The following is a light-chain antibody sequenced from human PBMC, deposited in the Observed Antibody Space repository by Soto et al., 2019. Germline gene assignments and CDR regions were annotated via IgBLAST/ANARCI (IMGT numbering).Light chain of an antibody. Sequence: EIVMTQSPATLSVSPGERATLSCRASQSVSSNLAWYQQKPGQTPKLLIYVASTRATGIPARFSGSGSGTEFTLTISSLQSEEFAVYYCQQYNVWTLTFGGGIKVEFK. CDR3: QQYNVWTLT. CDR1: QSVSSN. V-gene: IGKV3-15*01. CDR2: VAS. J-gene: IGKJ4*01.